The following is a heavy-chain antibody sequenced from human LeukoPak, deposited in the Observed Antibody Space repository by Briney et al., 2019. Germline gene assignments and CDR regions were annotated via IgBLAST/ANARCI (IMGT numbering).Heavy chain of an antibody. J-gene: IGHJ5*02. V-gene: IGHV1-2*02. CDR2: INPSSGGT. D-gene: IGHD3-10*01. CDR1: VYTFTGYY. CDR3: ARVYGSGFNWFDP. Sequence: AAVKDSCKASVYTFTGYYMHWVRQAPGQGLEWMGWINPSSGGTNYAQKFQGRVTMTRDTSISTAYMELSRLRSDDTAVYYCARVYGSGFNWFDPWGQGTLVTVSS.